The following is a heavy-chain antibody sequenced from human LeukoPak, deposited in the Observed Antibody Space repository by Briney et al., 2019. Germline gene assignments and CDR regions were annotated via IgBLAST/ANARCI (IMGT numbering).Heavy chain of an antibody. V-gene: IGHV4-39*07. Sequence: PSETLSLTCTVSGGSISSSSYYWGWIRQPPGKGLEWIGSIYYSGSTYYNPSLKSRATISVDTSKNQFSLKLSSVTAADTAGYYCARAFYSSSWYHKEDFFDYWGQGTPVTVSS. CDR1: GGSISSSSYY. D-gene: IGHD6-13*01. CDR2: IYYSGST. CDR3: ARAFYSSSWYHKEDFFDY. J-gene: IGHJ4*02.